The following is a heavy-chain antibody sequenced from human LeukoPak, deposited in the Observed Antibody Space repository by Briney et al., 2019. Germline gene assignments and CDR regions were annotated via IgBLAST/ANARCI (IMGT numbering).Heavy chain of an antibody. CDR1: GFSVSSNY. Sequence: PGGSLRLSCAASGFSVSSNYMSWVRQAPGKGLEWVSVVNSDGSTYYADSVKGRFTISRDSSENTLHLQMNSLRAEDTAVYYCARTVGGDYFDSWGQGTLVTVSS. D-gene: IGHD3-16*01. CDR2: VNSDGST. CDR3: ARTVGGDYFDS. V-gene: IGHV3-66*01. J-gene: IGHJ4*02.